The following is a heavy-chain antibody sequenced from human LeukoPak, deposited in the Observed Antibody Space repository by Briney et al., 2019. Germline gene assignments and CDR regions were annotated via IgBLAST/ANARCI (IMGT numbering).Heavy chain of an antibody. CDR2: ISGSISST. D-gene: IGHD3-22*01. J-gene: IGHJ4*02. Sequence: GGSLRLSCAASGFTFSSYAMSWVRQAPGRGLEWVSAISGSISSTYYADSVKGRFTISRDNSKNTLYLQMNSLRAEDTAVYYCARNYYDRSGYSDTFDYWGQGTLVTVSS. CDR3: ARNYYDRSGYSDTFDY. CDR1: GFTFSSYA. V-gene: IGHV3-23*01.